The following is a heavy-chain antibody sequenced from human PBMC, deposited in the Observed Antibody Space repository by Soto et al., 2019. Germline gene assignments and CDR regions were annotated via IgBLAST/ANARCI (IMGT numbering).Heavy chain of an antibody. D-gene: IGHD2-8*01. CDR2: INPNSGGT. V-gene: IGHV1-2*04. CDR3: ARGDIVLMVYATGPFDY. J-gene: IGHJ4*02. CDR1: GYTFTGYY. Sequence: ASVKVSCKASGYTFTGYYMHWVRQAPGQGLEWMGWINPNSGGTNYAQKFQGWVTMTRDTSISTAYMELSRLRSDDTAVYYCARGDIVLMVYATGPFDYWGQGTLVTVSS.